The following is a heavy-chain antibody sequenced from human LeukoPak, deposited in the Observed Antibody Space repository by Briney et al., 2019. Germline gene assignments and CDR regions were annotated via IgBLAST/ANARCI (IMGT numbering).Heavy chain of an antibody. Sequence: GGSLRLSCAASGFTFSSQWMSWVRQAPGKGLEWVANVNQGGTEKYYVDSVKGRFTISRDNAENSLYLQMNSLRAEDTAVYYCARDMVSGYSSSSGLYYFDYWGQGTLVTVSS. D-gene: IGHD6-6*01. CDR2: VNQGGTEK. CDR1: GFTFSSQW. J-gene: IGHJ4*02. V-gene: IGHV3-7*01. CDR3: ARDMVSGYSSSSGLYYFDY.